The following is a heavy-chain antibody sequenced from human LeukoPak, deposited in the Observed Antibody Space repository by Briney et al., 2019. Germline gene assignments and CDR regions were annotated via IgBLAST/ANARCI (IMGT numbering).Heavy chain of an antibody. CDR2: IYYSGST. CDR3: AAGDDYYYYYMDV. CDR1: GGSISSSSYY. Sequence: PSETLSLTCTVSGGSISSSSYYWGWIRQPPGKGREWIGSIYYSGSTYYNPSLKSRVTISVDTSKNQFSLKLSSVTAADTAVYYCAAGDDYYYYYMDVWGKGTTVTVSS. D-gene: IGHD7-27*01. J-gene: IGHJ6*03. V-gene: IGHV4-39*01.